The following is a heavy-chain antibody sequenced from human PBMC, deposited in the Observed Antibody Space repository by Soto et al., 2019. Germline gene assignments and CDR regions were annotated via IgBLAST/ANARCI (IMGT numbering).Heavy chain of an antibody. Sequence: PSETLSLTCAVSGGSISSGGYSWSWIRQPPGKGLEWIGYIYHSGSTYYNPSLKSRVTISVDRSKNQFSLKLSSVTAADTAVYYCARAGIAARPAPQPPYYFDYWGQGTLVTVSS. J-gene: IGHJ4*02. CDR3: ARAGIAARPAPQPPYYFDY. V-gene: IGHV4-30-2*01. CDR2: IYHSGST. CDR1: GGSISSGGYS. D-gene: IGHD6-6*01.